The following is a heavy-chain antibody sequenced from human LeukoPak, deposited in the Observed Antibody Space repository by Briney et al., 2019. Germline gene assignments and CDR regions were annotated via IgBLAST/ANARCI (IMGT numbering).Heavy chain of an antibody. CDR2: INHSGST. CDR1: GGSFSGYY. J-gene: IGHJ4*02. D-gene: IGHD5-18*01. CDR3: ARSYGYADY. V-gene: IGHV4-34*01. Sequence: SETLSLTCAVYGGSFSGYYWSWIRQPPGKGPEWIGEINHSGSTNYNPSLKSRVTISVDTSKNQFSLKLSSVTAADTAVYYCARSYGYADYWGQGTLVTVSS.